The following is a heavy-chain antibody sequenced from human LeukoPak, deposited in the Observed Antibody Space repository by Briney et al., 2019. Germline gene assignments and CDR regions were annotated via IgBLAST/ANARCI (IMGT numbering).Heavy chain of an antibody. V-gene: IGHV3-30*04. CDR3: ARSSRLTFDY. D-gene: IGHD6-6*01. CDR1: GFTFSSYA. J-gene: IGHJ4*02. CDR2: ISYDGSNK. Sequence: PGGSLRLSCAASGFTFSSYAMHWVRQAPGKGLEWVAAISYDGSNKYSADSVKGRFTISRDNAKNSLYLQMNSLRAEDTAVYYCARSSRLTFDYWGQGTLVTVSS.